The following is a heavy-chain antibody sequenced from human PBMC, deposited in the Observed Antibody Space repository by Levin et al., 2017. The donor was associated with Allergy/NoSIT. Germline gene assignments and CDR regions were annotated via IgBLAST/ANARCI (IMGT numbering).Heavy chain of an antibody. CDR2: IDPSDSYT. Sequence: GESLKISCKGSGYSFTSYWISWVRQMPGKGLEWMGRIDPSDSYTNYSPSFQGHVTISADKSISTAYLQWSSLKASDTAMYYCARLRCSGGSCYSSSWFDPWGQGTLVTVSS. J-gene: IGHJ5*02. CDR1: GYSFTSYW. CDR3: ARLRCSGGSCYSSSWFDP. V-gene: IGHV5-10-1*01. D-gene: IGHD2-15*01.